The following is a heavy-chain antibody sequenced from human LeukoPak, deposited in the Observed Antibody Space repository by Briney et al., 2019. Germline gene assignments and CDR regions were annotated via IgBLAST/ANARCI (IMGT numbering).Heavy chain of an antibody. CDR3: ARGVDDSSGNYYVIWFDP. Sequence: SGTLSLTCAVSGGSISSSHWWSWVRQPPGKGLEWIGEIYRSGRTDYNPSLKSRVTISVDKSKNQFSLRLSSVTAADTAVYYCARGVDDSSGNYYVIWFDPWGQGTLVTVS. J-gene: IGHJ5*02. CDR1: GGSISSSHW. CDR2: IYRSGRT. D-gene: IGHD3-22*01. V-gene: IGHV4-4*02.